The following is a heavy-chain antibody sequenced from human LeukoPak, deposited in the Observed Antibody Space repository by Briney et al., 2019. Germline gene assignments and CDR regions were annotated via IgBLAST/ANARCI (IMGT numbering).Heavy chain of an antibody. V-gene: IGHV1-3*01. CDR1: GYTFTSYA. CDR2: INAGNGNT. Sequence: GASVKVSCKASGYTFTSYAMHWVRQAPGQRLEWMGWINAGNGNTKYSQKFQGRVTITRDTSASTAYMELSSLRSEDTAVYYCARDFGYYYGSGSYQPLDYWGQGTLVTASS. CDR3: ARDFGYYYGSGSYQPLDY. J-gene: IGHJ4*02. D-gene: IGHD3-10*01.